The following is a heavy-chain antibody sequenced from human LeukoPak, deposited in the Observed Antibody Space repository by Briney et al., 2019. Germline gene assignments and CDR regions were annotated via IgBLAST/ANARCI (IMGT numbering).Heavy chain of an antibody. V-gene: IGHV1-46*01. CDR2: INPSGGST. CDR3: ARAVSSGWSYYYYMDV. J-gene: IGHJ6*03. CDR1: GYTFTSYY. Sequence: ASVKVSCKASGYTFTSYYMHWVRQAPGQGLEWMGIINPSGGSTSYAQKFQGRVTMTRDTSTSTVYMELSSLRSEDTAVYYCARAVSSGWSYYYYMDVWGKGTTVTVSS. D-gene: IGHD6-19*01.